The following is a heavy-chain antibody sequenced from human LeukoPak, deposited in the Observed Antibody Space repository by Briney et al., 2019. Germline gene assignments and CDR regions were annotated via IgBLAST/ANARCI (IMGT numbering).Heavy chain of an antibody. Sequence: GESLKISCKGSGYTFTSYGISWVRQAPGQGLEWMGWISAYNGNTNYAQKLQGRVTMTTDTSTSTAYMELRSLRSDDTAVYYCAKGGIYSSSRHFDYWGQGTLVTVSS. D-gene: IGHD6-13*01. V-gene: IGHV1-18*01. J-gene: IGHJ4*02. CDR1: GYTFTSYG. CDR2: ISAYNGNT. CDR3: AKGGIYSSSRHFDY.